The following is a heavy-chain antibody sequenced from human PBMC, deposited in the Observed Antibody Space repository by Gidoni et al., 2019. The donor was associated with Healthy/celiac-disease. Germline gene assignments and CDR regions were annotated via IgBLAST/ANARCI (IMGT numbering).Heavy chain of an antibody. J-gene: IGHJ4*02. CDR2: TSAYNGKT. V-gene: IGHV1-18*01. CDR3: ARESYDYVWGSYRYSDY. D-gene: IGHD3-16*02. Sequence: QVHLLQSGAEVKKPGASVKVSGTASGYTFTSYGISWVRQAPGQGLEWMGWTSAYNGKTNYAQKFQGRVTMTIDTSTSTAYMELRSLRSDDTAVYYCARESYDYVWGSYRYSDYWGQGTLVTVS. CDR1: GYTFTSYG.